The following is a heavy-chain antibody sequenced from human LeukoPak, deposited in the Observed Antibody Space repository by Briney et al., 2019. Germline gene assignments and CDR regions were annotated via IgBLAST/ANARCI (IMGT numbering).Heavy chain of an antibody. D-gene: IGHD3-10*01. Sequence: SETLSLTCTVSGGSISSNCWSWIRQPPRKGLEWIGCIYASGTTNYNPSLKGRLTISVDTSNSQFSLTVRSVTAADTAVYYCGGRGFWGQGTLVTVSS. CDR2: IYASGTT. CDR3: GGRGF. V-gene: IGHV4-4*09. CDR1: GGSISSNC. J-gene: IGHJ4*02.